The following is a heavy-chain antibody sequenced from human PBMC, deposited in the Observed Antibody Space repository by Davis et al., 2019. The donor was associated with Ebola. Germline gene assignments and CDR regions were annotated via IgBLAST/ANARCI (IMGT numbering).Heavy chain of an antibody. J-gene: IGHJ4*02. V-gene: IGHV4-4*07. CDR1: GGSISSYY. CDR3: ARHTSWSGYSYFDY. CDR2: IYTSGST. Sequence: PSETLSLTCTVSGGSISSYYWSWIRQPAGKGLEWIGRIYTSGSTNYNPSLKSRVTMSVDTSKNQFSLKLSSVTAADTAVYYCARHTSWSGYSYFDYWGQGTLVTVSS. D-gene: IGHD3-3*01.